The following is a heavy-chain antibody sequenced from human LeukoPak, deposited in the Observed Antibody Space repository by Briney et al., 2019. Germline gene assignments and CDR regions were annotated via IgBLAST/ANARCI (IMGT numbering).Heavy chain of an antibody. V-gene: IGHV3-48*04. J-gene: IGHJ4*02. CDR3: ARDRKGYSYEGRYYFDH. CDR2: ISSSSSTI. D-gene: IGHD5-18*01. CDR1: GFTFSSYS. Sequence: GGSLRLSCAASGFTFSSYSMNWVRQAPGKGLEWVSYISSSSSTIYYADPVKGRFTISRDNAKNSLFLQMNSLRAEDTAVYYCARDRKGYSYEGRYYFDHWGQGTLVTVSS.